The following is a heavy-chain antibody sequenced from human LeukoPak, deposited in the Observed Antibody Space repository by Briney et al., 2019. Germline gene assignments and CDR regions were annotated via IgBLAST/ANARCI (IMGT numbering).Heavy chain of an antibody. J-gene: IGHJ4*02. V-gene: IGHV3-30*02. D-gene: IGHD3-22*01. CDR1: GFTFSSYG. CDR3: AKDPRRITMIVVVMGFDY. Sequence: PGGSLRLSCAASGFTFSSYGMHWVRQAPGKGLEWVAFIRYDGSNKYYADSVKGRFTISRDNSKNTLYLQMNSLRAEDTAVYYCAKDPRRITMIVVVMGFDYWGQGTLVTVSS. CDR2: IRYDGSNK.